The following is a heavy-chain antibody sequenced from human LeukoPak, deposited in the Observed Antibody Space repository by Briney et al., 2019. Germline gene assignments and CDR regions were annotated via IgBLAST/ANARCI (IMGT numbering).Heavy chain of an antibody. V-gene: IGHV1-2*02. Sequence: GASMKVSCKSSGFTFTDYYIHWVRQAPGQGLERVGYIGPHSSATSSPQEFQGRVTMTRDTSMSTAYMELTRLTSDDTAVYYCAREGNGLLSKDFDYWGQGTLVTVSS. J-gene: IGHJ4*02. CDR3: AREGNGLLSKDFDY. CDR1: GFTFTDYY. CDR2: IGPHSSAT. D-gene: IGHD2/OR15-2a*01.